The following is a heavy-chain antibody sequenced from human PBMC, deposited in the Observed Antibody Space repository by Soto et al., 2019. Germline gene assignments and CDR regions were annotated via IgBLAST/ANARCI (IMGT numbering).Heavy chain of an antibody. Sequence: SETLSLTCAVYGGSFSGYYWSWIRQPPGKGLEWIGEINHSGSTNYNPSLKSRVTISVDTSKNQFSLKLSSVTAADTAVYYCARGRDSSGWELRDFDYWGQGTLVTVSS. D-gene: IGHD6-19*01. CDR1: GGSFSGYY. J-gene: IGHJ4*02. V-gene: IGHV4-34*01. CDR3: ARGRDSSGWELRDFDY. CDR2: INHSGST.